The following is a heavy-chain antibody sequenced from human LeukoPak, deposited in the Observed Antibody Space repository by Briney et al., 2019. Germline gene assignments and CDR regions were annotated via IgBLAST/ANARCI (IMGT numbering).Heavy chain of an antibody. J-gene: IGHJ6*03. CDR2: ISYDGSNK. Sequence: GGSLRLSCAASGFTFSSYAMHWVRQAPGKGLEWVAVISYDGSNKYYADSVKGRFTISRDNSKNTLYLQMNSLRAEDTAVYYCAGVEGSGSYYTYYMDVWGKGTTVTVSS. D-gene: IGHD3-10*01. V-gene: IGHV3-30-3*01. CDR3: AGVEGSGSYYTYYMDV. CDR1: GFTFSSYA.